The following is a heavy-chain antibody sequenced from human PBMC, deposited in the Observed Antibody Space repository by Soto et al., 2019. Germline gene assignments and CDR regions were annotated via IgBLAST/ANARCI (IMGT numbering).Heavy chain of an antibody. CDR2: IIPIFGTA. CDR3: ARDPRESDGSGSLEYYYYYCMDV. V-gene: IGHV1-69*01. D-gene: IGHD3-22*01. CDR1: GGTFSSYA. Sequence: QVQLVQSGAAVKKPGFSVKVSCKAAGGTFSSYAISWVRQAPGHGLEWMRGIIPIFGTANYAQKFQGRVTITADESTSTAYMGLSSIRSDDTGVYYCARDPRESDGSGSLEYYYYYCMDVWGQGATVAVSS. J-gene: IGHJ6*02.